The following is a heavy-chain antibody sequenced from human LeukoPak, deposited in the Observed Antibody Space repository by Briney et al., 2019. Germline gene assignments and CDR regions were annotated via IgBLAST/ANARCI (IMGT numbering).Heavy chain of an antibody. CDR2: IRYDGSNK. CDR1: GFTFSSYG. V-gene: IGHV3-30*02. J-gene: IGHJ5*02. CDR3: AKDPLRYSSSSWFDP. Sequence: GGSLRLSCAASGFTFSSYGMHWVRQAPGKGLEWVAFIRYDGSNKYYADSVKGRFTISRDNSKNTPYLQMNSLRAEDTAVYYCAKDPLRYSSSSWFDPWGQGTLVTVSS. D-gene: IGHD6-6*01.